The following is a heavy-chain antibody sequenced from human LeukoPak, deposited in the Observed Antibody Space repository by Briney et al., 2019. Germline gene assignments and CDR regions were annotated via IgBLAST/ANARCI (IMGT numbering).Heavy chain of an antibody. J-gene: IGHJ4*02. CDR1: GFTFDDYA. V-gene: IGHV3-9*03. Sequence: GGSLRFSGAASGFTFDDYAMHWVRQAPGKGLEWVSGISWNSGSIGYADSVKGRFTISRDNAKNSLYLQMNSLRAEDMALYYCAKDGNDFWSGYFDYWGQGTLVTVSS. CDR3: AKDGNDFWSGYFDY. D-gene: IGHD3-3*01. CDR2: ISWNSGSI.